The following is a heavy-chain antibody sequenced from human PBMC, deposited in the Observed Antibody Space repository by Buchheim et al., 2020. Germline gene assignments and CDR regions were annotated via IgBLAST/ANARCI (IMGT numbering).Heavy chain of an antibody. J-gene: IGHJ4*02. CDR2: ISSSSYI. V-gene: IGHV3-21*01. CDR3: ARSQEWEPCVDY. D-gene: IGHD1-26*01. CDR1: GFTFSSYS. Sequence: VQLVESGGGVVQPGRSLRLSCAASGFTFSSYSMNWVRQAPGKGLEWVSSISSSSYIYYADSVKGRFTISRDNAKNSLYLQMNSLRAEDTAVYYCARSQEWEPCVDYWGQGTL.